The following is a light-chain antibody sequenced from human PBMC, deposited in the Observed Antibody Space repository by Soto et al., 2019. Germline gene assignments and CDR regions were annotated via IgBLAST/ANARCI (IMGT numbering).Light chain of an antibody. J-gene: IGLJ1*01. V-gene: IGLV2-14*01. Sequence: QSALTQPASMSGSPGQSITISCTGTSSDIGRYNFVSWYQHHPGKAPKLIIYEATKRPSGVSYRISGSKSGNTASLTISGLQAEDEADYYCTSYTITSPYVFGTGTKVTVL. CDR1: SSDIGRYNF. CDR2: EAT. CDR3: TSYTITSPYV.